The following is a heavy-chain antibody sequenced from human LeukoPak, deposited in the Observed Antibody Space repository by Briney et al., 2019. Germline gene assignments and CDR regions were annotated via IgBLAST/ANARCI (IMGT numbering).Heavy chain of an antibody. D-gene: IGHD6-19*01. Sequence: GGSLRLSCAASGFTFSNYNMNWVRQAPGKGLEWVSYISISSSTIYYADSVKGRFTISRDNAKSSLYLQMNSLRVEDTAVYYCARERDAVAGCFDYWGQGSLVTVSS. CDR3: ARERDAVAGCFDY. V-gene: IGHV3-48*01. CDR2: ISISSSTI. J-gene: IGHJ4*02. CDR1: GFTFSNYN.